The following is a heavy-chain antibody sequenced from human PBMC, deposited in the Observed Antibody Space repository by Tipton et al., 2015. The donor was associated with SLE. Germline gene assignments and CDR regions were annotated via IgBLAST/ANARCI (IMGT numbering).Heavy chain of an antibody. V-gene: IGHV4-38-2*02. CDR2: FYHSGNT. J-gene: IGHJ4*02. CDR3: AKTVAGAAYLFDL. D-gene: IGHD6-19*01. CDR1: RYSISSGYY. Sequence: TLSLTCIVSRYSISSGYYWGWTRQAPGKELEWIGSFYHSGNTYYNPSLKSRVTMSIDTSKNQFSLKLSSVIAADTAVYYCAKTVAGAAYLFDLWGQGTLVTVSS.